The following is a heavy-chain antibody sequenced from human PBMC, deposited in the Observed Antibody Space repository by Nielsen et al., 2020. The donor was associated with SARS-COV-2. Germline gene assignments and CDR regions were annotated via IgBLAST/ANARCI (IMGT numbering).Heavy chain of an antibody. Sequence: WVRQAPGQGLEWMGGVIPFFGTPDYAQKFQGRVTITADKSTSTAYMELSSLRSEDTAVYYCARLAGYYYGSGSPDGMDVWGQGTTVTVSS. CDR3: ARLAGYYYGSGSPDGMDV. CDR2: VIPFFGTP. D-gene: IGHD3-10*01. V-gene: IGHV1-69*06. J-gene: IGHJ6*02.